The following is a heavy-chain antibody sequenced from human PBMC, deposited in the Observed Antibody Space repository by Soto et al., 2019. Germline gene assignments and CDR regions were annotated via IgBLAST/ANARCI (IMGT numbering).Heavy chain of an antibody. CDR2: IKQDGSEK. CDR3: ARVEVYYGILTGYKGTGKMN. V-gene: IGHV3-7*05. CDR1: GFTFSSYW. D-gene: IGHD3-9*01. J-gene: IGHJ4*02. Sequence: GGSLRLSCAASGFTFSSYWMSWVRQAPGKGLEWVANIKQDGSEKYYVDSVKGRFTISRDNAKNSLYLQMNSLRAEDTAVYYCARVEVYYGILTGYKGTGKMNWGQGTLVTVSS.